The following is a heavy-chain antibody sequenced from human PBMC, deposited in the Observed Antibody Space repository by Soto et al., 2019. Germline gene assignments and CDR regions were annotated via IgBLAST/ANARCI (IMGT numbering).Heavy chain of an antibody. CDR1: GGSISSSNW. Sequence: QVQLQESGPGLVKPSGTLSLTCAVSGGSISSSNWWSWVRQPPGKGLEWIGEIYHSGSTNYNPSLKSRVTISVDKSKNPVSLRLSSVTAADTAVYYCARWVRRSSSWLDYWGQGTLVTVSS. V-gene: IGHV4-4*02. CDR2: IYHSGST. J-gene: IGHJ4*02. CDR3: ARWVRRSSSWLDY. D-gene: IGHD6-13*01.